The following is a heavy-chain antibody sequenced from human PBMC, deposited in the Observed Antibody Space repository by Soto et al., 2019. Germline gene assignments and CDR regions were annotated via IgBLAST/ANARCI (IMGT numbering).Heavy chain of an antibody. Sequence: GSLRLSCAASGFTFSSYAMSWVRQVPGKGLEWVSVISGSGGSTYYADSVKGRFTITRDNSKNTLYLQMNSLSAEDTALYYCAKGYDSTGYYRNDAFDIWGQGTMVTLSS. V-gene: IGHV3-23*01. CDR2: ISGSGGST. CDR1: GFTFSSYA. J-gene: IGHJ3*02. CDR3: AKGYDSTGYYRNDAFDI. D-gene: IGHD3-22*01.